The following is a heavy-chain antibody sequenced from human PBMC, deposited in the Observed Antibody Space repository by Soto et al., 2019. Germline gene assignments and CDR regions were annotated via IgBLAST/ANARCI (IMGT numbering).Heavy chain of an antibody. CDR2: IYHSGST. D-gene: IGHD2-21*02. CDR3: ARASISSSYVVAAISFDY. V-gene: IGHV4-30-2*01. J-gene: IGHJ4*02. Sequence: SETLSLTCAVSGGSISSGGYSWSWIRQPPGKGLEWIGYIYHSGSTYYNPSLKSRVTISVDTSKNQFSLKLSSVTAADTAVYYCARASISSSYVVAAISFDYWGQGTLVTVSS. CDR1: GGSISSGGYS.